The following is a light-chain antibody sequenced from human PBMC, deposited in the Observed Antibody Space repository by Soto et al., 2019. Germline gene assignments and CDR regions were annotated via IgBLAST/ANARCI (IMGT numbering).Light chain of an antibody. CDR2: DVS. V-gene: IGLV2-11*01. CDR1: SSDVGGYNY. Sequence: QSALTQPRSVSGSPGQSVTISCTGTSSDVGGYNYVSWYQQHPGKAPKLMIYDVSKRPSGVADRFSGSKSGNTASLTISGLQAEDEADYYCCSYAGSYKGYVFGTGTKVTVL. J-gene: IGLJ1*01. CDR3: CSYAGSYKGYV.